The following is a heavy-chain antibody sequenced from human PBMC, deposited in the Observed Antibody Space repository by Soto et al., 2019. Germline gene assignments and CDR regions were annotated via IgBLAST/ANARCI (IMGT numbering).Heavy chain of an antibody. CDR1: GGSIISYY. CDR2: IYYSGST. CDR3: ARLYYYDSSGFYMDAFDI. D-gene: IGHD3-22*01. J-gene: IGHJ3*02. V-gene: IGHV4-59*01. Sequence: PSETLSLTCTFSGGSIISYYWIWIRQPPGKGLEWIGYIYYSGSTNYNPSLKSRVTISVDTSKNQFSLKLSSVTAADTAVYYCARLYYYDSSGFYMDAFDIWGQGTMVTV.